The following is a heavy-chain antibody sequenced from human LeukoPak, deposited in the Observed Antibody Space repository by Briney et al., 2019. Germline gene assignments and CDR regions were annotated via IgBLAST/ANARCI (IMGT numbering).Heavy chain of an antibody. V-gene: IGHV1-18*01. D-gene: IGHD3-10*01. CDR3: ARGVSEGVDY. Sequence: ATVKVSCKASGYTFTSYGISWVRQAPGQGLEWMGWISAYNGNTNYAQKFQGRVTMTRDTSISTAYMELSSLTSEDTAVYYCARGVSEGVDYWGQGTLVTVSS. CDR2: ISAYNGNT. CDR1: GYTFTSYG. J-gene: IGHJ4*02.